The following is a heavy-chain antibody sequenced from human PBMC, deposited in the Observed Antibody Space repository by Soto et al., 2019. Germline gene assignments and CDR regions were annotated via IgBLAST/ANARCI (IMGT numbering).Heavy chain of an antibody. V-gene: IGHV3-23*01. Sequence: GGSLRLSCAASGFTFSSYAMSWVRQAPGKGLEWVSAISGSGGSTYYADSVKGRFTISGDNSKNTLYLQMNSLRAEDTAVYYCAKDRSYYDSSGPYPGYWGQGTLVTVSS. CDR2: ISGSGGST. CDR3: AKDRSYYDSSGPYPGY. J-gene: IGHJ4*02. D-gene: IGHD3-22*01. CDR1: GFTFSSYA.